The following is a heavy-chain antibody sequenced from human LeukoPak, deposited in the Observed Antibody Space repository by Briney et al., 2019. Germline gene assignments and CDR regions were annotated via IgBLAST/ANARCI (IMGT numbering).Heavy chain of an antibody. Sequence: SETLSLTCAVYGGSFSGYYWSWLRQPAGKGLEWIGRISSSGSTYYNPSLKSRVTISVDTSKNQFSLKLSSVTAADTAVYYCARRGSSGYSIWGQGTMVTVSS. CDR1: GGSFSGYY. CDR3: ARRGSSGYSI. V-gene: IGHV4-59*10. D-gene: IGHD3-22*01. CDR2: ISSSGST. J-gene: IGHJ3*02.